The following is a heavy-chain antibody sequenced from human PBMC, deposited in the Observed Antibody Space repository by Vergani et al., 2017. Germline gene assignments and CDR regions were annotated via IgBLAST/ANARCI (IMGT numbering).Heavy chain of an antibody. CDR2: ISYDGSNK. D-gene: IGHD3-22*01. V-gene: IGHV3-30*18. Sequence: QVQLVESGGGVVQPGRSLRLSCAASGFTFSSYGMHWVRQAPGKGLEWVAVISYDGSNKYYADSVKGRFTISRDNSKNTLYLQMNSRRAEDTAVYYCAKTYYYDSSGYLFLGVGPTDYWGQGTLVTVSS. CDR3: AKTYYYDSSGYLFLGVGPTDY. J-gene: IGHJ4*02. CDR1: GFTFSSYG.